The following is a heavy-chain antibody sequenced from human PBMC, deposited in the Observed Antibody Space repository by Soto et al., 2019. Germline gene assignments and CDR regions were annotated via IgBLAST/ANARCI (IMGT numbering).Heavy chain of an antibody. CDR3: ARARYGDYDY. CDR1: GGSISSGGYY. Sequence: LSLTCTVSGGSISSGGYYWSWIRQHPGRGLEWIGYIYYSGSTYYNPSLKSRVTISVDTSKNQFSLKLSSATAADTAVYYCARARYGDYDYWGQGTLVTVSS. D-gene: IGHD4-17*01. V-gene: IGHV4-31*03. J-gene: IGHJ4*02. CDR2: IYYSGST.